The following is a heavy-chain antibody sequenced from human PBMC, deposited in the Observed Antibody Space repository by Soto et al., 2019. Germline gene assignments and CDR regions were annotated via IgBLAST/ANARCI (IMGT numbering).Heavy chain of an antibody. CDR1: GGSISSSSYY. Sequence: KPSETLSLTCTVSGGSISSSSYYWGWIRQPPGKGLEWIGSIYYSGTTYYNPSLKSRVTISVETSKNQFSLKLSSVTAADTAVYYCARHRGYYDILTGYYTELNFDYWGQGTLVTVSS. V-gene: IGHV4-39*01. CDR3: ARHRGYYDILTGYYTELNFDY. D-gene: IGHD3-9*01. CDR2: IYYSGTT. J-gene: IGHJ4*02.